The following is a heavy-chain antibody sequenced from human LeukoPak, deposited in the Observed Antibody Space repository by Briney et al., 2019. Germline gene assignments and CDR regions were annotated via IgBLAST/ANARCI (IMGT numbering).Heavy chain of an antibody. V-gene: IGHV4-39*01. CDR2: IYYSGST. Sequence: SETLSLTCAVYGGSFSGHYWGWIRQPPGKGLEWIGSIYYSGSTYYNPSLKSRVSMSVDTSKNQFSLKLSSVTAADTAVFYCARHGSYHDILTDYGPPVRMWWFDPWGQGTLVTVSS. CDR3: ARHGSYHDILTDYGPPVRMWWFDP. D-gene: IGHD3-9*01. J-gene: IGHJ5*02. CDR1: GGSFSGHY.